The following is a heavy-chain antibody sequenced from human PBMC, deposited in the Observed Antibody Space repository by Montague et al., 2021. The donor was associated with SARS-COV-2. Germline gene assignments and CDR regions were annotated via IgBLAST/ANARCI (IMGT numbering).Heavy chain of an antibody. CDR1: GGSFSGYY. D-gene: IGHD3-22*01. CDR3: ARSREEFTSIAVIITGGMHYSDS. Sequence: SETLSLTCAVYGGSFSGYYWSWVRQAPGKGLEWIGEINHSGSTHYNPSLKGRVSMSVDTSKNQFSLKMSSVTAADTAVFYCARSREEFTSIAVIITGGMHYSDSWGQGTLVTVSS. V-gene: IGHV4-34*01. J-gene: IGHJ4*02. CDR2: INHSGST.